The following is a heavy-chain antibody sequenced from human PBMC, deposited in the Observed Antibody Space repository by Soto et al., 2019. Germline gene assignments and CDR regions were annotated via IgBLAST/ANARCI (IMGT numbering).Heavy chain of an antibody. CDR1: GASFSAYS. CDR2: INHRGST. V-gene: IGHV4-34*01. J-gene: IGHJ5*02. Sequence: QVQLQQWGAGLLKPSETLSLTCAVYGASFSAYSWTWIRQPPGKGLVWIGEINHRGSTNYNSSLKGRVTISVDTSKNHFSLRLSSLTAADAAVYYCARVLPTAARRSSIAARLYRRFDPWGQGTLVAVSS. D-gene: IGHD6-6*01. CDR3: ARVLPTAARRSSIAARLYRRFDP.